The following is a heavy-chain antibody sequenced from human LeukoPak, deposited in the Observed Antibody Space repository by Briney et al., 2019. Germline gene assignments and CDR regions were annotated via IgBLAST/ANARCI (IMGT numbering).Heavy chain of an antibody. V-gene: IGHV1-18*01. D-gene: IGHD3-10*01. Sequence: ASVKVSCKASGYTFTSYGISWVRQAPGQGLEWMGWISAYNGNTNYAQKLQGRVTMTTDTSTSTAYMELRSLRSDDTAVYYCARDRGVPYCYYYMDVWGKGTTVTVSS. CDR1: GYTFTSYG. CDR2: ISAYNGNT. CDR3: ARDRGVPYCYYYMDV. J-gene: IGHJ6*03.